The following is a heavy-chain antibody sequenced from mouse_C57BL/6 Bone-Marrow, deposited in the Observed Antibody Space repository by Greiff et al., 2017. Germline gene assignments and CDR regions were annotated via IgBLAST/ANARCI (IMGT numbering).Heavy chain of an antibody. D-gene: IGHD2-3*01. CDR2: FYPGSGSI. CDR1: GYTFTEYT. Sequence: VQLQQSGAELVKPGASVKLSCKASGYTFTEYTIHWVKQRSGQGLEWIGWFYPGSGSIKYNEKFKDKATLTADKSSSTVYLELSRLTSEDSAVYFCARHEDADCYYALFAMDYWGQGTSVTVSS. J-gene: IGHJ4*01. CDR3: ARHEDADCYYALFAMDY. V-gene: IGHV1-62-2*01.